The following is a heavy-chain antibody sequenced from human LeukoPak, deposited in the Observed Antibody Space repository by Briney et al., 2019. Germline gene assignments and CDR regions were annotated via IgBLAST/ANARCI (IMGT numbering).Heavy chain of an antibody. CDR3: ANYCSSTSCYFGY. V-gene: IGHV3-11*01. Sequence: GGSLRLSCAASGFTFSDYYMSWIRQAPGKGLEWVSYISSSGSTIYYADSVKGRFTITRDNAKNSLYLQMNSLRAEDTAVYYCANYCSSTSCYFGYWGQGTLVTVSS. CDR2: ISSSGSTI. D-gene: IGHD2-2*01. J-gene: IGHJ4*02. CDR1: GFTFSDYY.